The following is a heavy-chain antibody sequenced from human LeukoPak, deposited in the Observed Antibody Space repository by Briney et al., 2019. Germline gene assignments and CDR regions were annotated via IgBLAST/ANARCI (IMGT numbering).Heavy chain of an antibody. CDR2: IYHSGST. Sequence: SQTLSLTCAGSGGSISGGGYSWSWIRQPPGKGLEWIGYIYHSGSTYYKPSLKSRVTISVDRSKNQFSLKLSSVTAADTAVYYSDRFAAKIQAVGYWGQGTLVTVSS. D-gene: IGHD6-19*01. J-gene: IGHJ4*02. V-gene: IGHV4-30-2*01. CDR1: GGSISGGGYS. CDR3: DRFAAKIQAVGY.